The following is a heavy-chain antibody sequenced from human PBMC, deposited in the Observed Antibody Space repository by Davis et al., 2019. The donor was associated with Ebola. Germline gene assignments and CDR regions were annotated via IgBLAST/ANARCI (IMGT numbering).Heavy chain of an antibody. J-gene: IGHJ4*02. CDR2: ISGSGSNT. CDR3: AKDRGGYCTGVSCFIDH. Sequence: GESLKISCAASGFTFSTYAMSWVRQAPGKGLEWVSGISGSGSNTYYADSVKGRFTISRDNSKNTLYLQMNSLRADDTAVYYCAKDRGGYCTGVSCFIDHWGQGTLVTVSS. D-gene: IGHD2-15*01. V-gene: IGHV3-23*01. CDR1: GFTFSTYA.